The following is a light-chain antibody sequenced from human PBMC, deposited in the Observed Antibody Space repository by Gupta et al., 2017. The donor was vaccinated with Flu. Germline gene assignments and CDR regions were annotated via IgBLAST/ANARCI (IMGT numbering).Light chain of an antibody. CDR3: QSYDSSLSGWV. Sequence: QSVLTQPPSVSGAPGQRVTISCTGSSSNIGAGYDVQWSHQLPGTAPKVLIYGNNNRPSGVPDRFSGSKSGTSASLAITGLQAEDEADYYCQSYDSSLSGWVFGGGTKLTVL. CDR1: SSNIGAGYD. J-gene: IGLJ3*02. V-gene: IGLV1-40*01. CDR2: GNN.